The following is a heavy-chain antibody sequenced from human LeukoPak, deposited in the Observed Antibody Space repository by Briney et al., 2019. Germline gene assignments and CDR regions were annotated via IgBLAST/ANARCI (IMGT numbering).Heavy chain of an antibody. D-gene: IGHD6-25*01. J-gene: IGHJ4*02. V-gene: IGHV4-59*12. CDR1: GGSISSYY. CDR2: VHLDGRT. CDR3: AREGGFYRPLDY. Sequence: SETLSLTCTGSGGSISSYYWSWIRQPPGKGLEWIGEVHLDGRTNFNPSLKSRLTMSVDLSENHVSLKLTSVTAADTAVYYCAREGGFYRPLDYSGQGTLVTVSS.